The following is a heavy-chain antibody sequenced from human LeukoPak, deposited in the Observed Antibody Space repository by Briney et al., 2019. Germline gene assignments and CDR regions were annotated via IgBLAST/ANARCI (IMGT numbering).Heavy chain of an antibody. J-gene: IGHJ4*02. D-gene: IGHD3-16*01. CDR1: GFTFSSYS. CDR3: ARDLPVPFMTTYSYFDY. V-gene: IGHV3-21*01. CDR2: ISSSSSYI. Sequence: PGGSLRLSCAASGFTFSSYSMNWVRQAPGKGLEWVSSISSSSSYIYYADSVKGRFTISRDNAKNSLYLQMNSLRAEDTAVYYCARDLPVPFMTTYSYFDYWGQGTLVTVSS.